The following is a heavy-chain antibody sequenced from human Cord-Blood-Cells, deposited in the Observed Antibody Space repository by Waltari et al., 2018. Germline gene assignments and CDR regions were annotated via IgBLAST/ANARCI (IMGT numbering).Heavy chain of an antibody. V-gene: IGHV4-34*01. J-gene: IGHJ4*02. CDR3: AREKGLDYGDYYFDY. CDR2: INHSGST. Sequence: QVQLQQWGAGLLKPSETLSLTCAVYGGSFRCYYWSWIRPPPGKGLEWIGEINHSGSTNYNPSLKSRVTISVDTSKNQFSLKLSSVTAADTAVYYCAREKGLDYGDYYFDYWGQGTLVTVSS. D-gene: IGHD4-17*01. CDR1: GGSFRCYY.